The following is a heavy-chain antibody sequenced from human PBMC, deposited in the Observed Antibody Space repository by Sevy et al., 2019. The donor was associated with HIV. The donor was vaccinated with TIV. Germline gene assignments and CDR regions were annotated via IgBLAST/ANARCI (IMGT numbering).Heavy chain of an antibody. CDR1: GYSISSGYY. CDR2: IYHSGST. Sequence: SEILSLTCAVSGYSISSGYYWGWIRQPPGKGLEWIGSIYHSGSTYYNPSLKSRVTISVDTSKNQFSLKLSSVTAADTAVYYCTRHGDLREALVPAAIWFWFDPWGQGTLVTVSS. CDR3: TRHGDLREALVPAAIWFWFDP. D-gene: IGHD2-2*02. V-gene: IGHV4-38-2*01. J-gene: IGHJ5*02.